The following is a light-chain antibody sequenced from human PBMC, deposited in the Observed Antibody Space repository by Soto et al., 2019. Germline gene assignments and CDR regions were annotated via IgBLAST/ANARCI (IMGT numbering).Light chain of an antibody. CDR2: DVS. CDR3: QQRSNWPLT. J-gene: IGKJ4*01. Sequence: EIVLTQSPATLSLSPGERATLSCRASQSVSSYLAWYQQKIGQAPRLLIFDVSNRATGTPVRFSGSGSWTDFTLTISSLEPEDFAVYYCQQRSNWPLTFGGGTKVEIK. V-gene: IGKV3-11*01. CDR1: QSVSSY.